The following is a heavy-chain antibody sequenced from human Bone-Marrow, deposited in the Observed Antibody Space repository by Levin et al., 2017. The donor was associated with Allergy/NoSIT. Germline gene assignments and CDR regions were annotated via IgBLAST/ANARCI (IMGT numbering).Heavy chain of an antibody. V-gene: IGHV1-46*01. Sequence: ASVKVSCKASGYTFMTYSMHWVRQAPGQGLEWMATINPSGPTTSSARRFEGRVTMTRDSSTGTVYMELNYLRSEDTAVYYCARDAGTYPLYHFDFWGQGTRVTVSS. D-gene: IGHD2-2*01. CDR3: ARDAGTYPLYHFDF. J-gene: IGHJ4*02. CDR2: INPSGPTT. CDR1: GYTFMTYS.